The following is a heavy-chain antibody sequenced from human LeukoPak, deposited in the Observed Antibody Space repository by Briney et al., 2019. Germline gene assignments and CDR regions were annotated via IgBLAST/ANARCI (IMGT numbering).Heavy chain of an antibody. V-gene: IGHV4-4*07. J-gene: IGHJ3*02. CDR2: IYTSGST. D-gene: IGHD6-13*01. Sequence: PSETLSLTCTVSGGSISSHYWSWIRQPAGKGLEWIGRIYTSGSTNYNPSLKSRVTMSVDTSKNQFSLKLSSVTAADTAVYYCAREGVDDSSSWYADAFDIWGQGTMVTVSS. CDR3: AREGVDDSSSWYADAFDI. CDR1: GGSISSHY.